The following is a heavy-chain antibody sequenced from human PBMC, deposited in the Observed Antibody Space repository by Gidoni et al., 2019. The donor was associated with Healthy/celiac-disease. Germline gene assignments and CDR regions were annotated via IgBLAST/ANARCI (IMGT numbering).Heavy chain of an antibody. D-gene: IGHD5-18*01. Sequence: QVQLQQWGAGLLKPSETLSLTCAVYGGSFSGYYWSWIRQPPGKGLEWIGEINHSGSTNYNPSLKSRVTISVDTSKNQFSLKLSSVTAADTAVYYCARVKQLWLRWFDPWGQGTLVTVSS. CDR3: ARVKQLWLRWFDP. J-gene: IGHJ5*02. CDR1: GGSFSGYY. CDR2: INHSGST. V-gene: IGHV4-34*01.